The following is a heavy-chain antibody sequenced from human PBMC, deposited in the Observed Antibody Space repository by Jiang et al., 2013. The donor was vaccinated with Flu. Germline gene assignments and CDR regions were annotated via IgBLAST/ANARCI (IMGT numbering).Heavy chain of an antibody. D-gene: IGHD4-17*01. J-gene: IGHJ4*02. V-gene: IGHV3-49*03. Sequence: VQLLESGGTLVQPGRSLRVSCTGSGFTFSDYAMNWFRQAPGKGLEWVGFIRSKILGATTEYAASVRGRVTVSRDDSYSVVYLQMNSLKTDDTAMYYCTRGDYGDFTFFDYWGQGTPVTVSS. CDR2: IRSKILGATT. CDR3: TRGDYGDFTFFDY. CDR1: GFTFSDYA.